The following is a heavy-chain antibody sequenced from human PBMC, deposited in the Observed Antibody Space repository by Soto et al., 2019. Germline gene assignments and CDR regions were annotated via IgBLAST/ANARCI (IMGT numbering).Heavy chain of an antibody. J-gene: IGHJ4*02. CDR2: IWYDGSNK. Sequence: GGSLRLSCAASGFTFSSYGMHWVRQAPGKGLEWVAVIWYDGSNKYYADSVKGRFTISRDNSKNTLYLQMNSLRAEDTAVYYCARDQGSSWYYFDYWGQGTLVTVSS. D-gene: IGHD6-13*01. CDR3: ARDQGSSWYYFDY. V-gene: IGHV3-33*01. CDR1: GFTFSSYG.